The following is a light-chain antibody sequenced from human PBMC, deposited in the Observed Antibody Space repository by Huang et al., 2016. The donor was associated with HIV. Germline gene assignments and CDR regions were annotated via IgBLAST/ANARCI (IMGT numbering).Light chain of an antibody. CDR2: DAS. CDR3: QQRNNWPPWT. V-gene: IGKV3-11*01. Sequence: EIVLTQSPATLSSSPGEGATLSCRASQSIGSYLAWYQQRPGQAPRLLIYDASVRATGIPARFSGRGSGTDFTLTISSLEPEDFAVYYCQQRNNWPPWTFGQGTKVELK. CDR1: QSIGSY. J-gene: IGKJ1*01.